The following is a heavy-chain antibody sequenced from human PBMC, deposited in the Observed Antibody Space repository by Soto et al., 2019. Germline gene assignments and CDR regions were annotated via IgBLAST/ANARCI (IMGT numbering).Heavy chain of an antibody. CDR2: ISGSGGST. Sequence: GGSLRLSCAASGFTFSSYAMSWVRQAPGKGLERVSAISGSGGSTYYADSVKGRFTISRDNSKNTLYLQMNSLRAEDTAVYYCAKGTRYYDSSGYYYYGMDVWGQGTTVTVSS. D-gene: IGHD3-22*01. CDR1: GFTFSSYA. CDR3: AKGTRYYDSSGYYYYGMDV. J-gene: IGHJ6*02. V-gene: IGHV3-23*01.